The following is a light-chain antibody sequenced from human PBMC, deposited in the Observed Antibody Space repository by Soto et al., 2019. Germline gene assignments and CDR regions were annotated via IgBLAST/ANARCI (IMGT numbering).Light chain of an antibody. CDR2: DVS. CDR1: SSDVGGFNY. V-gene: IGLV2-11*01. Sequence: QSVLTQPRSVSGSPGQSVPISCTGTSSDVGGFNYVSWYQQHPGKDPKLMIYDVSERPSGVPDRFSGSKSGNTASLTISVFQADDEADYYCFSYGGTYTYVFVTGTKLTVL. J-gene: IGLJ1*01. CDR3: FSYGGTYTYV.